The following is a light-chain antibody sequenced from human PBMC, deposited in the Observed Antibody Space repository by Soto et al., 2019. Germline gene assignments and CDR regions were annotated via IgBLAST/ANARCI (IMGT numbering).Light chain of an antibody. Sequence: QSALTQPPSASGSPGQSVTISCTGTSSDVGGYNYVSWYQQHPGKAPKLMIYDVTKRPSGVPDRFSGSKSGNTASLTVSGLQAEDEADYYCSSFAGYNNFDVFGTGTKLTVL. CDR1: SSDVGGYNY. V-gene: IGLV2-8*01. J-gene: IGLJ1*01. CDR3: SSFAGYNNFDV. CDR2: DVT.